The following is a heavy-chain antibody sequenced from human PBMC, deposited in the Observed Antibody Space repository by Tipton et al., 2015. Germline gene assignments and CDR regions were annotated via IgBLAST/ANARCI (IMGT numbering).Heavy chain of an antibody. J-gene: IGHJ4*02. V-gene: IGHV1-69*01. CDR3: ARDRGSCSGGSSYHGSAT. D-gene: IGHD2-15*01. CDR2: IIPGFGIG. CDR1: GGTFDSDG. Sequence: QLVQSGAEVQKTGSSVKVSCKGSGGTFDSDGIHWVRQAPGQGPEWMGGIIPGFGIGSYAQKFKGRVTMTADESPSTAYMQLTSLRSYEPAAYYCARDRGSCSGGSSYHGSATWVEGPLATVSS.